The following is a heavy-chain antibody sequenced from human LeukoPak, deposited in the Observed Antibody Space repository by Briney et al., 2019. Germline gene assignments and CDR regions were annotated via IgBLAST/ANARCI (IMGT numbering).Heavy chain of an antibody. V-gene: IGHV4-59*08. D-gene: IGHD2-15*01. J-gene: IGHJ4*02. Sequence: PSETLSLTCTVSGGSISSYYWSWIRQPPGKGLEWIGYIYYSGSTNYHPSLKSRVTISVDTSKNQFSLKLSSVTAADTAVYYCARLVYCSGGSCDSRGFDYWGQGNLVTVSS. CDR3: ARLVYCSGGSCDSRGFDY. CDR2: IYYSGST. CDR1: GGSISSYY.